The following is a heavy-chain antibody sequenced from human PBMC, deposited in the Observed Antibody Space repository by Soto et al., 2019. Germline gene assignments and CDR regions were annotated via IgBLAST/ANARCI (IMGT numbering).Heavy chain of an antibody. CDR1: GGSIYTFY. V-gene: IGHV4-4*07. CDR3: AREGSYSAYNFAHGIQLWSFDF. CDR2: IFSSGST. D-gene: IGHD5-12*01. Sequence: ASETLSLTCTVSGGSIYTFYWSWVRQPAGKGLEWIGRIFSSGSTSFNPSLESRVAMSVDTSKNHFSLNLSSVTAADMAVYYCAREGSYSAYNFAHGIQLWSFDFWGQGALVTASS. J-gene: IGHJ4*02.